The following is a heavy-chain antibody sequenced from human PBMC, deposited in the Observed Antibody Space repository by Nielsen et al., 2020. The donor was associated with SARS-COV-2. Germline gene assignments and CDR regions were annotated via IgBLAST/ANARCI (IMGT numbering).Heavy chain of an antibody. CDR2: ISYDGSNK. CDR3: ARDGTYYDFWSGYYTRYYYYGMDV. D-gene: IGHD3-3*01. J-gene: IGHJ6*02. Sequence: GESLKISCAASGFTFSSYGMHWVRQAPGKGLEWVAVISYDGSNKYYADSVKGRFTISRDNSKNTLYLQMNSLRAEDTAVYYCARDGTYYDFWSGYYTRYYYYGMDVWGQGTTVTVSS. V-gene: IGHV3-30*03. CDR1: GFTFSSYG.